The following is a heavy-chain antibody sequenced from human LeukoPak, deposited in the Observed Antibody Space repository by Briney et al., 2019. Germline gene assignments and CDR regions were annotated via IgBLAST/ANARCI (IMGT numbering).Heavy chain of an antibody. CDR2: ISWSSGSI. D-gene: IGHD3-22*01. CDR3: AKATGYHYDSSGIDY. J-gene: IGHJ4*02. CDR1: GFTFDDYA. Sequence: GGSLRLSCAASGFTFDDYAMHWVRQAPGKALEGASGISWSSGSIGYADSVKGRFTISRDNAKNSLYLQMNSLRDEDTALYYCAKATGYHYDSSGIDYWGQGTLVTVSS. V-gene: IGHV3-9*01.